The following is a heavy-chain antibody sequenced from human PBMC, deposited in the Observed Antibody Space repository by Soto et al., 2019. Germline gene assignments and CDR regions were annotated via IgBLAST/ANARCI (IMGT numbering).Heavy chain of an antibody. J-gene: IGHJ1*01. Sequence: QVQLVQSGAEVRKPGASVTVSCKASGYTFTSYGINWVRQAPGQGLEWMGWISAYNGNTNYAQNLKGRDTMPTDTSTSTAYLELRSLRSDDTAVYYCARGDSSSSGLNFQHWGQGTLVTVSS. CDR1: GYTFTSYG. CDR2: ISAYNGNT. D-gene: IGHD6-6*01. CDR3: ARGDSSSSGLNFQH. V-gene: IGHV1-18*01.